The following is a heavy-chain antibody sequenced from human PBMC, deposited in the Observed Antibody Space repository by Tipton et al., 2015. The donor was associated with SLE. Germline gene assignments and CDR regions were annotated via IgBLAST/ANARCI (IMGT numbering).Heavy chain of an antibody. CDR2: TYYRSKWYN. Sequence: GLVKPSQTLSLTCAISGDSVPSNIAAWNWIRQSPSRGLEWLGRTYYRSKWYNDYAVSVKSRITINPDTSKNQFSLQLNSVTPEDTAVYYCAREGAVAGPGWFDPWGQGTLVTVSS. CDR3: AREGAVAGPGWFDP. D-gene: IGHD6-19*01. V-gene: IGHV6-1*01. CDR1: GDSVPSNIAA. J-gene: IGHJ5*02.